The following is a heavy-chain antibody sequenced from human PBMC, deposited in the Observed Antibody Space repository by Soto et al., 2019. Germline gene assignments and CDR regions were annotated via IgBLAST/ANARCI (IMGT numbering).Heavy chain of an antibody. D-gene: IGHD5-12*01. CDR3: ARGRGYSVYDLYYFDY. Sequence: QVQLVQSGAEVKKPGSSVKVSCKASGGTFSSYTISWVRQAPGQGLEWMGRIIPILGIANYAQKFQGRVTITADKSTSKGDMELSSRRSEDTAVYYCARGRGYSVYDLYYFDYWGQGTLVNVSS. CDR2: IIPILGIA. CDR1: GGTFSSYT. V-gene: IGHV1-69*02. J-gene: IGHJ4*02.